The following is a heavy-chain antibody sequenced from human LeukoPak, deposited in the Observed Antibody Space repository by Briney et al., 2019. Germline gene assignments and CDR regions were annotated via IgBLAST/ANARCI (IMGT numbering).Heavy chain of an antibody. CDR2: IRQDGSDK. Sequence: GGSLRLSCAASGFTFSSYWMTWVRQAPGKGLEWVANIRQDGSDKYYVDSVKGRFIISRDNARNSLYLQMNNLRAEDTAVYYCARPRGCGSARCNNFDSWGQGTLVTVSS. D-gene: IGHD2-2*01. CDR3: ARPRGCGSARCNNFDS. J-gene: IGHJ4*02. CDR1: GFTFSSYW. V-gene: IGHV3-7*01.